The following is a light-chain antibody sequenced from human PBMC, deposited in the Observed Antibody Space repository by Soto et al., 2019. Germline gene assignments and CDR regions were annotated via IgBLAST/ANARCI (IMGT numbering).Light chain of an antibody. V-gene: IGKV3-11*01. J-gene: IGKJ5*01. Sequence: EIVLTQSPATLSLSPGERATLSCRASQSVSGYIAWYQQKLGQAPRLLIYHASNRATGIPARFSGSGSETDVALTISSLEPEDFAVYYCQQRYTWPPITFGHGTRLELK. CDR3: QQRYTWPPIT. CDR2: HAS. CDR1: QSVSGY.